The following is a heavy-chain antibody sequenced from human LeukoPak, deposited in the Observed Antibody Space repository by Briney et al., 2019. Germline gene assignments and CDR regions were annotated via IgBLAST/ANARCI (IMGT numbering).Heavy chain of an antibody. D-gene: IGHD5-24*01. Sequence: PGGSLRLSCAVSGFTFDDYAMHWVRQAPGRGLEWVSGINWKTGNGIYAESVKGGFTISRDNDKNSLYLQMSSLRAEDTALYYCTRRAARWQFDLWGRGTLLTVSS. CDR1: GFTFDDYA. CDR3: TRRAARWQFDL. V-gene: IGHV3-9*01. CDR2: INWKTGNG. J-gene: IGHJ2*01.